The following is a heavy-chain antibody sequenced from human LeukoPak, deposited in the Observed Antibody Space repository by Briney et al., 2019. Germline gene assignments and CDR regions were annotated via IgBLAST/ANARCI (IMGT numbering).Heavy chain of an antibody. J-gene: IGHJ4*02. CDR2: INAGNGNA. Sequence: ASVKVSCTASGYTFTSYAMHWVRQAPGQRLEWMGWINAGNGNATYTQKFQDRVTFTRDTSASTAYMDLSSLRSEDTAVYYCARVSSGWHGYLDYWGQGTPVTASS. CDR3: ARVSSGWHGYLDY. CDR1: GYTFTSYA. D-gene: IGHD6-25*01. V-gene: IGHV1-3*01.